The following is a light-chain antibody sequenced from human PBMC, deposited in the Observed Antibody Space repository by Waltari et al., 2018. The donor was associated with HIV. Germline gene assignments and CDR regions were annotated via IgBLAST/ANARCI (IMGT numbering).Light chain of an antibody. V-gene: IGLV2-11*01. J-gene: IGLJ1*01. CDR1: NSDVTSDRF. Sequence: QSVLTQPRSVSGSTGQSVTISCVGINSDVTSDRFVSWYQQYPGKPPRLLIYDVNKRPSGVHHRFSGSKSGDTASLTISGLQGDDEADYFCCSYSGDYVFGTGTEVTVL. CDR2: DVN. CDR3: CSYSGDYV.